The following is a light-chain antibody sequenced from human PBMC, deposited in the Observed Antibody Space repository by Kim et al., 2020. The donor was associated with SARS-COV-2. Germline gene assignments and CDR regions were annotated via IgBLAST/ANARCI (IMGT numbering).Light chain of an antibody. J-gene: IGLJ3*02. CDR3: NSRDTSDNRLRWV. CDR1: NIGRFS. CDR2: GKN. Sequence: GRTRGRRGQGNNIGRFSAREYQQNPGQAPVLVTYGKNIRPSGIPDRVSGSTSGNTASLTITETRAEDEADYYCNSRDTSDNRLRWVFGGGTQLTVL. V-gene: IGLV3-19*01.